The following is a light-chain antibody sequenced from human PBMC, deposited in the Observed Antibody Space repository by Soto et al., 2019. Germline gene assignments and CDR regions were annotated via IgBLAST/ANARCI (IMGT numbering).Light chain of an antibody. CDR3: QQYGSLIT. V-gene: IGKV3-20*01. Sequence: EIVLTQSPGTLSLSPGERATLSCRASQSVSSSYLAWYQQKPGQAPRLLIYGASSRATGIPDRFSGSGSGTDFTLTFSRLGPEDFAVYYCQQYGSLITFGPGTRLEIK. CDR1: QSVSSSY. J-gene: IGKJ5*01. CDR2: GAS.